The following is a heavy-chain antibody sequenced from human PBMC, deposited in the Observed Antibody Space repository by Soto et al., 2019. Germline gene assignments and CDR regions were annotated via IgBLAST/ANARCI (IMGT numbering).Heavy chain of an antibody. CDR2: IKSKTDGGTT. CDR1: GFTFSNAW. J-gene: IGHJ6*02. D-gene: IGHD1-26*01. CDR3: TTWVSKFGGSYLAIYYYYGMDV. Sequence: GSLRLSCAASGFTFSNAWMNWVRQAPGKGLEWVGRIKSKTDGGTTDYAAPVKGRFTISRDDSKNTLYLQMNSLKTEDTAVYYCTTWVSKFGGSYLAIYYYYGMDVWGQGTTVTVSS. V-gene: IGHV3-15*07.